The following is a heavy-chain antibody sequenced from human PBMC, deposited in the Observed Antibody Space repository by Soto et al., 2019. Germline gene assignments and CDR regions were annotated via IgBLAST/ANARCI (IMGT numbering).Heavy chain of an antibody. CDR3: ARGSGYDFWSGEFDY. CDR2: INHSGST. J-gene: IGHJ4*02. D-gene: IGHD3-3*01. CDR1: GGSFSGYY. Sequence: SETLSLTCAVYGGSFSGYYWSWIRQPPGKGLEWIGEINHSGSTNYNPSLKSRVTISVDTSKNQFSLKLSSVTAADTAVYYCARGSGYDFWSGEFDYWGQGTLVTVSS. V-gene: IGHV4-34*01.